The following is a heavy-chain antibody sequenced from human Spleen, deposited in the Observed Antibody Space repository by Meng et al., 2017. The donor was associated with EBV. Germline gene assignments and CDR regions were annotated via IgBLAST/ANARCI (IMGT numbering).Heavy chain of an antibody. D-gene: IGHD3-3*01. Sequence: QGQLQGSGPGSVKPSGTLSLTCGVSGGSISDNYWWSWVRQVPGKGLEWIGEIYHSGTTSTNPSLRSRITLSLDKSKNEFSLQLNSVTAADTAIYFCTRLGGSFDFWIWGHGTLVTVSS. V-gene: IGHV4-4*02. J-gene: IGHJ4*01. CDR3: TRLGGSFDFWI. CDR1: GGSISDNYW. CDR2: IYHSGTT.